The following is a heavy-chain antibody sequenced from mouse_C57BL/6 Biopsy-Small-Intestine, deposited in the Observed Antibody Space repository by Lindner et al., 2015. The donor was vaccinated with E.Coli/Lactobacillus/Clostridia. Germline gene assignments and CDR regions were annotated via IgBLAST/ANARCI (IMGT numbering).Heavy chain of an antibody. CDR3: ARQRYSESDY. CDR1: GYTFSDYG. V-gene: IGHV1S26*01. Sequence: SVKVSCKTSGYTFSDYGITWVRQAPGQGLEWVGWISVSSGDTNYAQKLQDRVTMTTDPSTSTVYMELRSLTSDDTAVYYCARQRYSESDYWGQGTLVTVSS. J-gene: IGHJ4*01. D-gene: IGHD1-1*01. CDR2: ISVSSGDT.